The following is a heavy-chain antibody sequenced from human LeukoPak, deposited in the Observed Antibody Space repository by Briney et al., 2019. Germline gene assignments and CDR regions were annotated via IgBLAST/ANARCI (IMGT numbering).Heavy chain of an antibody. J-gene: IGHJ4*02. CDR3: AKGSGWFGELFTLDY. D-gene: IGHD3-10*01. CDR2: IRYDGSNK. Sequence: GGSLRLSCAASGFTFSSYGMHWVRQAPGKGLEWVAFIRYDGSNKYYADSVKGRFTISRDNSKNTLYLQMNSLRAEDTAVYYCAKGSGWFGELFTLDYWGQGTLVTVSS. CDR1: GFTFSSYG. V-gene: IGHV3-30*02.